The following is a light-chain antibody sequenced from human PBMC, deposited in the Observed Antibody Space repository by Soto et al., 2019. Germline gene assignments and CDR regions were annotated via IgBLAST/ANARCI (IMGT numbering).Light chain of an antibody. Sequence: AIQMTPSPSSASASFGDRITITFRASQGIRNDLGWYQQKPGKAPKLLIYAASSLQSGVPSRFSGSGSGTDFTLTISSLQPEDFATYYCLQDYNYPRTFGQGTKVDIK. CDR1: QGIRND. CDR2: AAS. J-gene: IGKJ1*01. V-gene: IGKV1-6*02. CDR3: LQDYNYPRT.